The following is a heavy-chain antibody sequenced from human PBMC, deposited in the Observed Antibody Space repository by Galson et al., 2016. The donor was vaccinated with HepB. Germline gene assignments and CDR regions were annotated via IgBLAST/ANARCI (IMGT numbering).Heavy chain of an antibody. CDR3: ARQSIQWGYADY. Sequence: SETLSLTCTVSGDSIISTSYYWGVIRQPPGKGLEWIATIHHTGSTYYSPFLKSRLTISVDTSKNRFSLRLNTVTATDTAIYFCARQSIQWGYADYWGQGTLVTVSS. V-gene: IGHV4-39*01. J-gene: IGHJ4*02. CDR1: GDSIISTSYY. CDR2: IHHTGST. D-gene: IGHD3-16*01.